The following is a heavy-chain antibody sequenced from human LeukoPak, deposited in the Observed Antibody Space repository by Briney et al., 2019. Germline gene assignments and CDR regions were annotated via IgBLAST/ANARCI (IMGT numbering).Heavy chain of an antibody. CDR3: AKARSPDIATAGKVFDH. CDR2: ISWNSGSI. Sequence: GGSLRLSCAASGFTFDDYAIHWVRQAPGRGLEGVSGISWNSGSIGYADSVIGRFTISRDNAKNSLFLQMNSLRAEDTALYYCAKARSPDIATAGKVFDHWGQGTLVTVSS. D-gene: IGHD6-13*01. J-gene: IGHJ4*02. V-gene: IGHV3-9*01. CDR1: GFTFDDYA.